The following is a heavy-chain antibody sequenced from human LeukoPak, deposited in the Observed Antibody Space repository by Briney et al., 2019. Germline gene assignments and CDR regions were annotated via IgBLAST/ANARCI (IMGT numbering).Heavy chain of an antibody. Sequence: PSQTLSLTCAVSGGSISSGGYSWSWIRQPPGKGLEWIGYIYHSGSTYYNPSLKSRVTISVDTSKNQFSLKLSSVTAADTAVYYCARALGYGDYNNWFDPWGQGTLVTVSS. D-gene: IGHD5-12*01. CDR2: IYHSGST. CDR1: GGSISSGGYS. J-gene: IGHJ5*02. CDR3: ARALGYGDYNNWFDP. V-gene: IGHV4-30-2*05.